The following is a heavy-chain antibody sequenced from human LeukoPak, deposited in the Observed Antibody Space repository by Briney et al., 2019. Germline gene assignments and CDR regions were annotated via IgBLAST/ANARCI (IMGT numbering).Heavy chain of an antibody. CDR3: PRLISGALTMVTSGGAFDI. J-gene: IGHJ3*02. CDR1: RFTFSIYS. Sequence: GGSLRLSCAASRFTFSIYSMSSVRQAPGKGLEWVSFISSSSSYIYNADSVKGRFTISRDNAETSLYLHMYSLRAEDTAVYYCPRLISGALTMVTSGGAFDIWGQGTMVSVSS. V-gene: IGHV3-21*01. D-gene: IGHD3-10*01. CDR2: ISSSSSYI.